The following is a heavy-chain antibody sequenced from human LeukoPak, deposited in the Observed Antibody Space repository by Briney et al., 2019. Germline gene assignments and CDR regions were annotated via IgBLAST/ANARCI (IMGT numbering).Heavy chain of an antibody. Sequence: SETLSLTCTVSGGSISSGGYYWSWIRQHPGKGLEWIGYIYYSGSTYYNPSLKSRVTISVDTSKNQFSLKLSSVTAADTAVYYCARVVRDGSGWFLDLWGQGTLVTVSS. V-gene: IGHV4-31*03. CDR3: ARVVRDGSGWFLDL. D-gene: IGHD6-19*01. CDR2: IYYSGST. CDR1: GGSISSGGYY. J-gene: IGHJ5*02.